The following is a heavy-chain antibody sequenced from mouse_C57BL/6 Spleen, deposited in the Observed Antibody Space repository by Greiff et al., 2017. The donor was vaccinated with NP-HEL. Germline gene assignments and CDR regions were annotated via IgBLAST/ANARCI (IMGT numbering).Heavy chain of an antibody. CDR3: ASEDFDY. J-gene: IGHJ2*01. CDR1: GYTFTSYW. Sequence: QVQLQQPGAELVRPGSSVKLSCKASGYTFTSYWMHWVKQRPIQGLEWIGNIDPSDSETHYNQKFKDKATLTGDKSSSTAYMQLSSLTSEVSAVYYCASEDFDYWGQGTTLTVSS. CDR2: IDPSDSET. V-gene: IGHV1-52*01.